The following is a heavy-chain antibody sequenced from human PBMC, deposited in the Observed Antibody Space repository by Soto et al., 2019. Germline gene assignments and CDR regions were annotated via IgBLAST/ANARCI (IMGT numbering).Heavy chain of an antibody. CDR1: RFSHSTSGVG. CDR2: IYWDDDK. V-gene: IGHV2-5*02. CDR3: EHRQPYGDYDTFDL. D-gene: IGHD4-17*01. J-gene: IGHJ4*02. Sequence: GPAPLTPTQPLPLTCTCSRFSHSTSGVGLGRIRRHPGKALEWLALIYWDDDKSYSPSLKSRLTITEDTSKNQVVLTMTNMDPVDTATYYCEHRQPYGDYDTFDLWVQGNLVTVSS.